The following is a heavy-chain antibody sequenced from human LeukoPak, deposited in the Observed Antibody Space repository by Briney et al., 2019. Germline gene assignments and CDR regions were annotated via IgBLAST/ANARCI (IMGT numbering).Heavy chain of an antibody. Sequence: SETLSLTCTVSGGSISSYYWSWIRQPAGKGLEWIGRIYTSGSTNYNPSLKSRVTMPVDTSKNQFSLKLSSVTAADTAVYYCAREEEDYYDSSGYYGDWGQGTLVTVSS. CDR3: AREEEDYYDSSGYYGD. CDR1: GGSISSYY. CDR2: IYTSGST. J-gene: IGHJ4*02. D-gene: IGHD3-22*01. V-gene: IGHV4-4*07.